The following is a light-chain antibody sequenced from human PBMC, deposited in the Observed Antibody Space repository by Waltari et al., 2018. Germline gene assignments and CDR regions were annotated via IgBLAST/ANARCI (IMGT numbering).Light chain of an antibody. Sequence: QSALTQPASVSGSPGQSITISCTGTSSAVGRYNYVSWYQQHPGKAPKLMIYDVTNRPSGVSNRFSGSKSGNTASLTISGLQAEDEADYYCSSYTSSGTGVLFGGGTKLSVL. CDR2: DVT. V-gene: IGLV2-14*03. CDR3: SSYTSSGTGVL. CDR1: SSAVGRYNY. J-gene: IGLJ2*01.